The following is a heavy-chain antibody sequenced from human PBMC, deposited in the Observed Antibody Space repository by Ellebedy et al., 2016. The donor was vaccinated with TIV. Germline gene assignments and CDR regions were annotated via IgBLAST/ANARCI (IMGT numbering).Heavy chain of an antibody. Sequence: GGSLRLSXAASGFSFSSYAMSWVRQAPGKGLEWVSGISGSGDSTYYADSVKGRFTISRDNAKNSLYLQMNSLRAEDTAVYYCAREGLPPDIVVVAAARQYYFDYWGQGTLVTVSS. D-gene: IGHD2-2*01. CDR2: ISGSGDST. CDR3: AREGLPPDIVVVAAARQYYFDY. J-gene: IGHJ4*02. CDR1: GFSFSSYA. V-gene: IGHV3-23*01.